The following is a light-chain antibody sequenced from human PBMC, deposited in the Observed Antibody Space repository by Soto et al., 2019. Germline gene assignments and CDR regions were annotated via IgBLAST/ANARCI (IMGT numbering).Light chain of an antibody. CDR3: QHYQSLTFT. V-gene: IGKV4-1*01. CDR2: WAS. CDR1: QSVLHRSNGNNY. J-gene: IGKJ3*01. Sequence: DIVMTQSPDSLSVSLGERATIKCRSSQSVLHRSNGNNYIAWYQQKPGQPPKLLIYWASTRDSGVPDRFIGSGSATDSTLTASTLQAEDVAIYYYQHYQSLTFTFGPGTKVHIE.